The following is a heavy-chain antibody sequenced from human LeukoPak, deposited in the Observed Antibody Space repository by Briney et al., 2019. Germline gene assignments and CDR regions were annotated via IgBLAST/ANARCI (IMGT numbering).Heavy chain of an antibody. CDR3: SRDSALAASNY. J-gene: IGHJ4*02. CDR2: ISCRGDNI. CDR1: GLTSICNS. D-gene: IGHD6-19*01. V-gene: IGHV3-21*04. Sequence: GGSLRLSCAISGLTSICNSMNWVRQAPGKGLEWVSTISCRGDNIYYADSFKGRFTTSRDNAKSSLYLQMTSLRADDTAVYYCSRDSALAASNYWGQGTLVTVSS.